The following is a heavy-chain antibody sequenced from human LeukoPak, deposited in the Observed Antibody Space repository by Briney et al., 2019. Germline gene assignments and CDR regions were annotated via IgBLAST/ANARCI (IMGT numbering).Heavy chain of an antibody. J-gene: IGHJ4*02. CDR1: GYSLSSGFF. CDR3: ARVGGGSYGGRVFDY. D-gene: IGHD2-21*01. CDR2: FSHRGGS. Sequence: PSETLSLTCTVSGYSLSSGFFCDWIRQSPGKGLEWIGSFSHRGGSYHNPSLKSRVTISVDTSKNQFSLKLLSVTAADTAVYYCARVGGGSYGGRVFDYWGQGTLVTVSS. V-gene: IGHV4-38-2*02.